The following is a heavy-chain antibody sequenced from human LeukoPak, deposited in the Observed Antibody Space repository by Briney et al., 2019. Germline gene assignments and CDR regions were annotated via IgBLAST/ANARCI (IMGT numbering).Heavy chain of an antibody. CDR3: AKGGPWMISFGGAPDAFDI. V-gene: IGHV3-23*01. CDR1: GFTLSTSV. D-gene: IGHD3-16*01. J-gene: IGHJ3*02. CDR2: LSASGGGT. Sequence: GGSLRLSCAASGFTLSTSVMSWVHQVPEKGLEWVSALSASGGGTHYTDSVKGRFTISRDISSNTLYLQMSSLRAEDTAVYYCAKGGPWMISFGGAPDAFDIWGQGTMVTVSS.